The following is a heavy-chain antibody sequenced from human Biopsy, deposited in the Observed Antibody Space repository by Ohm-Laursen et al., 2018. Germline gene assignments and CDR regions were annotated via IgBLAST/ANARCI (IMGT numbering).Heavy chain of an antibody. V-gene: IGHV1-2*02. CDR1: VSTFNDYF. CDR2: VNPNSGAT. CDR3: ARDRMTDVFGGPTRTDVFDS. D-gene: IGHD3-10*01. J-gene: IGHJ4*02. Sequence: ASVKVSCKASVSTFNDYFIHWVRQSPGQGLEWMGWVNPNSGATNSAENFRDRVTLTRDTSISAVYIELRRLKSDDAAVYYCARDRMTDVFGGPTRTDVFDSWGQGTPVTVSS.